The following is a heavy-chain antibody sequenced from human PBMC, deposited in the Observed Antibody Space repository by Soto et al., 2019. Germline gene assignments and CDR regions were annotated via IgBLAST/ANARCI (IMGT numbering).Heavy chain of an antibody. J-gene: IGHJ3*02. D-gene: IGHD3-22*01. CDR2: IKSKTDGGTT. CDR3: TIINYYDSSGYYFGPI. V-gene: IGHV3-15*07. CDR1: GFTFSNAW. Sequence: GGSLRLSCAASGFTFSNAWMNWVCQAPGKGLEWVGRIKSKTDGGTTDYAAPVKGRFTISRDDSKNTLYLQMNSLKTEDTAVYYCTIINYYDSSGYYFGPIWGQGTMVTVSS.